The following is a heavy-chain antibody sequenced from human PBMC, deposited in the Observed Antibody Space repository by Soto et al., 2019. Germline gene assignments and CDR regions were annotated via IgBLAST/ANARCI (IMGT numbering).Heavy chain of an antibody. CDR3: ARDQRSHYYGSVLYNWFDP. Sequence: QVQLQESGPGLVKPSQTLSLTCTVSGGSISSGGYYWSWIRQHPGKGLEWIGYIYYSGSTYYNPSLKSRVTISVDTSKNQFSLKLSSVTAADTAVYYCARDQRSHYYGSVLYNWFDPWGQGTLVTVSS. CDR1: GGSISSGGYY. D-gene: IGHD3-10*01. J-gene: IGHJ5*02. V-gene: IGHV4-31*03. CDR2: IYYSGST.